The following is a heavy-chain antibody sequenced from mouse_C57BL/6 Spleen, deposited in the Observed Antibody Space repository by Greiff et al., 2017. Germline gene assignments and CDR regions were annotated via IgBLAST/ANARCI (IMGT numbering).Heavy chain of an antibody. J-gene: IGHJ2*01. Sequence: EVQLVESEGGLVQPGSSMKPSCTASGFTFSDYYMAWVRQVPEKGLEWVANINYDGSSTYYLDSLKSRFIISRDNTKNILYLQMSSLKSEDTATYYCARGVRYFDYWGQGTTLTVSS. CDR2: INYDGSST. V-gene: IGHV5-16*01. CDR1: GFTFSDYY. CDR3: ARGVRYFDY. D-gene: IGHD5-1*01.